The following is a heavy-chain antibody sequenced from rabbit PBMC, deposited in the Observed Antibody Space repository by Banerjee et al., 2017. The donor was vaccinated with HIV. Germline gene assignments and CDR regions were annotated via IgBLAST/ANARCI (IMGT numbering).Heavy chain of an antibody. CDR3: ARVWPSYATMDL. V-gene: IGHV1S45*01. CDR2: IYTGSGNT. J-gene: IGHJ4*01. CDR1: GFDFSSNA. Sequence: QEQLKETGGGLVQPGGTLTLTCTVSGFDFSSNAMCWVRQAPGKGLEWIGCIYTGSGNTAYASWAKGRFTISKTSSTTVTLQMTSLTGADTATYFCARVWPSYATMDLWGPGTLVTVS. D-gene: IGHD2-1*01.